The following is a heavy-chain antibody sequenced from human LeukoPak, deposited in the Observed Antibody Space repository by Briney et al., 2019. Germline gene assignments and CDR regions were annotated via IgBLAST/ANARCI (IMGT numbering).Heavy chain of an antibody. Sequence: ASVKVSCKASGGTFSSYAISWVRQAPGQGLEWMGGIIPIFGTANYAQKFQGRVTITADKSTSTAYMELSSLRPEDTAVYYCARDVDSLFDYWGQGTLVTVSS. CDR2: IIPIFGTA. V-gene: IGHV1-69*06. CDR3: ARDVDSLFDY. CDR1: GGTFSSYA. D-gene: IGHD3-22*01. J-gene: IGHJ4*02.